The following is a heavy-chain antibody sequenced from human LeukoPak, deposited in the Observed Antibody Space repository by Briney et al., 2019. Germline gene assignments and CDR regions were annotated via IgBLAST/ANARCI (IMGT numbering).Heavy chain of an antibody. D-gene: IGHD1-14*01. CDR1: GFTFSNYG. J-gene: IGHJ5*02. CDR2: IWYDGSNT. CDR3: AKGDTTDPFDP. V-gene: IGHV3-33*06. Sequence: GRSLRLSCAASGFTFSNYGMHWVRQAPGKGLEWLAVIWYDGSNTNHADSVKGRFTISRDNSKNTLYMQMNSLRAEDTAVYYCAKGDTTDPFDPWGQGTLVTVSS.